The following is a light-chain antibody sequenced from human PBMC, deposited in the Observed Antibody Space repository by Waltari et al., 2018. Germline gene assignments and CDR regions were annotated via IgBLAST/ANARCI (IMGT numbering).Light chain of an antibody. CDR3: GSYADTSTWV. CDR1: SSDVGGYTS. CDR2: DVN. V-gene: IGLV2-8*01. J-gene: IGLJ3*02. Sequence: QSVLTQPPSASGSPGQSVTISCTGSSSDVGGYTSVSWYQRHPGKAPKLMIYDVNKRPSGVPDRFSGSKSGNTASLTVSGLQDEDEGDYYCGSYADTSTWVFGGGTSLTVL.